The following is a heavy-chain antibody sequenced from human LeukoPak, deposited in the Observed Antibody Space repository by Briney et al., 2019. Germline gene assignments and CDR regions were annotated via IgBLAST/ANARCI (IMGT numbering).Heavy chain of an antibody. D-gene: IGHD6-19*01. V-gene: IGHV3-30-3*01. Sequence: GGSLRLSCAASGFSFDDYDMSWVRQAPGKGLEWVALISYDGSNKYYADSVKGRFTISRDNSKNTVYLQMNSLRPEDTAVYYCARSGAAVAGFDYWGQGTLVTVSS. CDR1: GFSFDDYD. CDR3: ARSGAAVAGFDY. J-gene: IGHJ4*02. CDR2: ISYDGSNK.